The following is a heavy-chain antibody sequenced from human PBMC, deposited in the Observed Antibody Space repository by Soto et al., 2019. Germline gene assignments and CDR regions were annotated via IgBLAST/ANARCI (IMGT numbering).Heavy chain of an antibody. D-gene: IGHD7-27*01. CDR3: ARAPGVDAFDI. V-gene: IGHV4-59*01. CDR1: GGSISSSY. J-gene: IGHJ3*02. Sequence: SETLSLTCTVSGGSISSSYWSWLRQPPGKGLEWIGYIYYSGSTNYNPSLKSRVIISVDTSKNQFSLKLSSVTAADTAVYYCARAPGVDAFDIWGRGTLVTVSS. CDR2: IYYSGST.